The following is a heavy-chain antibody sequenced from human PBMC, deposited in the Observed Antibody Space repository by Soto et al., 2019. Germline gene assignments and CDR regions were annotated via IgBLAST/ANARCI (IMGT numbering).Heavy chain of an antibody. CDR1: GGSISSSNW. V-gene: IGHV4-4*02. Sequence: SETLSLTCAVSGGSISSSNWLSWFRQPPGKGLEWIGEIYHSGSTNYNPSLKSRVTISVDKSKNQFSLKLSSVTAADTAVYYCANCLPRAGMDVWGQGTTVTVSS. CDR3: ANCLPRAGMDV. J-gene: IGHJ6*02. CDR2: IYHSGST. D-gene: IGHD2-21*01.